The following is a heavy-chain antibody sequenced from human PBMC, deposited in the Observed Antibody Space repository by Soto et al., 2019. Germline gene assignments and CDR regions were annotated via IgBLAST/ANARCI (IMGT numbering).Heavy chain of an antibody. D-gene: IGHD3-3*02. CDR2: MWYDGSQK. J-gene: IGHJ6*02. CDR3: ARANTSLASRLYYGMDV. Sequence: QVQLVESGGGVVQPGGSLRLSCAASGFTFSTYAMHWVRQAPGKGLEWVAVMWYDGSQKYYADSVKGRFTISRDNSKNTVSLQMSSLRAEDTAVYYCARANTSLASRLYYGMDVWGQGTTVIVSS. V-gene: IGHV3-33*01. CDR1: GFTFSTYA.